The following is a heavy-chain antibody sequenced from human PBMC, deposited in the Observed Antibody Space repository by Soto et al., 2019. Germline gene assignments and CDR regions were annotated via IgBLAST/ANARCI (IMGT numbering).Heavy chain of an antibody. D-gene: IGHD6-19*01. Sequence: QVHLQQWGAGLLKPSETLSLTCGVYNGSFSDYFWNWIRQPPGKGLEWIGEIKESGFATYNPSLKRRVTMSADTASNQSSLKVTSVTAADTAVYYCARGKSSGPLYEFDTWGQGTLVTVSS. CDR1: NGSFSDYF. V-gene: IGHV4-34*01. CDR3: ARGKSSGPLYEFDT. CDR2: IKESGFA. J-gene: IGHJ5*02.